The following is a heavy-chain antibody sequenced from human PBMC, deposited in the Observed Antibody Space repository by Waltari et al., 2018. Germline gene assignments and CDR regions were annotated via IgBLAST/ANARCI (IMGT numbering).Heavy chain of an antibody. D-gene: IGHD3-10*01. CDR2: IYYSGST. V-gene: IGHV4-59*11. Sequence: QVQLQESGPGLVKPSETLSLTCTVSGGSISSHYWSWIRQPPGKGLEWIGYIYYSGSTNYNPSLKSRVTISVDTSKNQFSLKLSSVTAADTAVYYCARESRGGYLRIDYWGQGTLVTVSS. CDR3: ARESRGGYLRIDY. J-gene: IGHJ4*02. CDR1: GGSISSHY.